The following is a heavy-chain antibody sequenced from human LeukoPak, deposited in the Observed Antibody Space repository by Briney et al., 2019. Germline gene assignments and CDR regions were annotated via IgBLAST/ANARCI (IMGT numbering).Heavy chain of an antibody. J-gene: IGHJ3*02. Sequence: GASVKDSCKASGYTFTSYCISWVRQAPGQGLEWMGWISASNGNTNYAQKLQGRVTMTTDTSTSTAYMELRSLRSDDTAVYYCARDEYCRSTSCYLAEAFDIWGQGTMVTVSS. CDR1: GYTFTSYC. V-gene: IGHV1-18*01. CDR3: ARDEYCRSTSCYLAEAFDI. CDR2: ISASNGNT. D-gene: IGHD2-2*01.